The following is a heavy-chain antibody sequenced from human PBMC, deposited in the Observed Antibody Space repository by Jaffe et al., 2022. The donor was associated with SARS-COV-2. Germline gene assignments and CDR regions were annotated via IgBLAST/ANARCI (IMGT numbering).Heavy chain of an antibody. V-gene: IGHV3-11*06. Sequence: QVQLVESGGGLVKPGGSLRLSCAASGFTFSDYYMSWIRQAPGKGLEWVSYISSTSSYTNYADSVKGRFTISRDNAKNSLYLQMNSLRAEDTAVYYCAGLPVSGYQSYYYDVWGQGTTVTVSS. J-gene: IGHJ6*02. D-gene: IGHD5-12*01. CDR2: ISSTSSYT. CDR3: AGLPVSGYQSYYYDV. CDR1: GFTFSDYY.